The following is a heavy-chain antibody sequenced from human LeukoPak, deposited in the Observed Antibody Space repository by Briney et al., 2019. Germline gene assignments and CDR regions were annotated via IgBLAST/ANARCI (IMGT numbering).Heavy chain of an antibody. V-gene: IGHV3-66*01. Sequence: GGSLRLSCAASGFTFSSYGMSWVRQAPGKGLEWVSVIYSGGSTYYADSVKGRFTISRDNSKNTLYLQMNSLRAEDTAVYYCARDPLMGAFDIWGQGTMVTVSS. J-gene: IGHJ3*02. CDR3: ARDPLMGAFDI. CDR1: GFTFSSYG. CDR2: IYSGGST.